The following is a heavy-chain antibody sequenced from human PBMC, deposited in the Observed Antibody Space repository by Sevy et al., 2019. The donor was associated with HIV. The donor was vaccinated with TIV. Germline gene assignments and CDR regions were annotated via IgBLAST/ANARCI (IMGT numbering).Heavy chain of an antibody. CDR2: ISSSSTTI. CDR3: ARSYQNYYYYGMDV. V-gene: IGHV3-48*01. CDR1: GFTFSSYG. D-gene: IGHD2-2*01. J-gene: IGHJ6*02. Sequence: GGSLRLSCAASGFTFSSYGMNWVRQAPGNGLEWVSYISSSSTTIYYPDSVKGRFTISRENAKNSLYLQMNSLRAEDTAVFYCARSYQNYYYYGMDVWGQGTTVTVSS.